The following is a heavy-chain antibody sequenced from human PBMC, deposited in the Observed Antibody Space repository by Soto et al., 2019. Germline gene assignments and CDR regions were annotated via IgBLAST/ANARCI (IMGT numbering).Heavy chain of an antibody. V-gene: IGHV4-34*01. J-gene: IGHJ3*02. D-gene: IGHD2-2*01. Sequence: SETLSLTCAVYGGSFSSYYWSWIRQPPGKGLEWIGEINHSGSTNYNPSLKSRVTISVDTSKNQFSLKLSSVTAADTAVYYCARARHFVVPAARGAFDIWGQGTMVTVSS. CDR1: GGSFSSYY. CDR3: ARARHFVVPAARGAFDI. CDR2: INHSGST.